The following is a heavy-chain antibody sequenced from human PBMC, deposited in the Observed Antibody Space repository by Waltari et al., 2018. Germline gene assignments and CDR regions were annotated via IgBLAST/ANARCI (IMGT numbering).Heavy chain of an antibody. D-gene: IGHD6-13*01. J-gene: IGHJ4*02. CDR1: GFSFSIYI. CDR3: ASVGSSWYFDY. CDR2: ISSNGKNI. V-gene: IGHV3-21*01. Sequence: EVQLVESGGGLVKPGGSLRLSCAASGFSFSIYIMNWVRQAPGKGREWVGSISSNGKNIFYADSVKGRFTISRDDTKNSLYLQMSSLRVEDTAMYFCASVGSSWYFDYWGQGAPVTVSS.